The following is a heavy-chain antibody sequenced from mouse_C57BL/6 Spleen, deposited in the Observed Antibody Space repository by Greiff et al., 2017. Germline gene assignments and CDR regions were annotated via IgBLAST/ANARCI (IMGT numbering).Heavy chain of an antibody. D-gene: IGHD5-1*01. CDR2: ISSGSSTI. Sequence: EVKLLESGGGLVKPGGSLKLSCAASGFTFGDYGMHWVRQAPEKGLEWVAYISSGSSTIYYADTVKGRFTISRDNAKNTLFLQMTSLRSEDTAMYYCAIEYRCAYWGQGTLVTVSA. CDR3: AIEYRCAY. V-gene: IGHV5-17*01. J-gene: IGHJ3*01. CDR1: GFTFGDYG.